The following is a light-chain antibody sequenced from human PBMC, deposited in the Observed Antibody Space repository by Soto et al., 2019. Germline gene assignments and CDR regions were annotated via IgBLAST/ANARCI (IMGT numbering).Light chain of an antibody. CDR2: YKSDSDT. CDR3: MIWHNNAWV. Sequence: QSVLTQPASLSASPGASPSLTCTLRSGINVGSYSIYWYQQRPGSPPQFLLVYKSDSDTQQGSGVPSRFSGSKDASANAGILLISGLQSDDEADYYCMIWHNNAWVFGGGTKLTVL. V-gene: IGLV5-45*01. CDR1: SGINVGSYS. J-gene: IGLJ2*01.